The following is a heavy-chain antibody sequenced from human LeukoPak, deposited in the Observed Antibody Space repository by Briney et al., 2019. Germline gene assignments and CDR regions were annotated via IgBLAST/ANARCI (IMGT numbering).Heavy chain of an antibody. CDR3: AKAGEGSPTDAFDI. Sequence: GGSLRLSCAASGFTFSSAWMTWVRQAPGKGLEWVAVISYDGSNKYYADSVKGRFTISRDNSKNTLYLQMNSLRAEDTAVYYCAKAGEGSPTDAFDIWGQGAMVTVSS. V-gene: IGHV3-30*18. D-gene: IGHD7-27*01. CDR1: GFTFSSAW. CDR2: ISYDGSNK. J-gene: IGHJ3*02.